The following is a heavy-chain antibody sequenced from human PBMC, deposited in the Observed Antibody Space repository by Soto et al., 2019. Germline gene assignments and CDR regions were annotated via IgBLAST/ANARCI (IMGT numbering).Heavy chain of an antibody. Sequence: PSETLSLTCTVSGGFISSYYWSWIRQPPGKGLEWIGYIYYSGSTNYNPSLKSRVTISVDTSKNQFSLKLSSVTAADTAVYYCAREKVRGVITPYFDYWGQGTLVTVSS. D-gene: IGHD3-10*01. CDR1: GGFISSYY. J-gene: IGHJ4*02. V-gene: IGHV4-59*01. CDR2: IYYSGST. CDR3: AREKVRGVITPYFDY.